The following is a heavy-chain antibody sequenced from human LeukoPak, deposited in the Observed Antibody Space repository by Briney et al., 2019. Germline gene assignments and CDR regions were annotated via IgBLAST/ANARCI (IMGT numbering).Heavy chain of an antibody. V-gene: IGHV1-2*02. Sequence: GASVKVSCKASGYTFTGYYMHWVRQAPGQGLEWMGWINPNSGGTNYAQKLQGRVTMTRDTSISTAYMELSRLRSDDTAVYYCAREWRYYGSGSYGPFDYWGQGTLVTVSS. CDR3: AREWRYYGSGSYGPFDY. CDR2: INPNSGGT. D-gene: IGHD3-10*01. J-gene: IGHJ4*02. CDR1: GYTFTGYY.